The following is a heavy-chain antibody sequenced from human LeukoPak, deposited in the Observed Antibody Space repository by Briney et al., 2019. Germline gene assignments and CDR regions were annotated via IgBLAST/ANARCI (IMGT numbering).Heavy chain of an antibody. CDR1: GGSISTSGYY. D-gene: IGHD2-15*01. V-gene: IGHV4-39*07. CDR3: ARDCPAYCNGGSCYYYYYMDV. Sequence: SETLSLTCTVSGGSISTSGYYWGWIRQPPGKGLEWIGSIYYSGSAYYNPSLKSRVTVSVDTSKNHFSLKLSSVTAADTAVYYCARDCPAYCNGGSCYYYYYMDVWGKGTTVTVSS. CDR2: IYYSGSA. J-gene: IGHJ6*03.